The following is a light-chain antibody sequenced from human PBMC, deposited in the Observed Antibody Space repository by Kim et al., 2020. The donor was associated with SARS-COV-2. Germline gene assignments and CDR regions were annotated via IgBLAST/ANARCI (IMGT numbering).Light chain of an antibody. Sequence: GTPGPRVTILCAGSSSNIGSNTLNWYQQLPGTAPKLLIYSNNQRPSGVPDRFSGSKSGTSASLAISGLQYEDEADYYCEAWDDSLVFGGGTQLTVL. CDR3: EAWDDSLV. V-gene: IGLV1-44*01. CDR1: SSNIGSNT. CDR2: SNN. J-gene: IGLJ2*01.